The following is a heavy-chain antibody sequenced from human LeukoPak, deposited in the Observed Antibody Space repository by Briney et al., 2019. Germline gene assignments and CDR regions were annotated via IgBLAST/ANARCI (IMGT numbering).Heavy chain of an antibody. CDR2: ISSSSSYI. D-gene: IGHD6-13*01. CDR3: ARDSQQLAPQDY. CDR1: GFTFSSYS. Sequence: GGSLRLSCAASGFTFSSYSMNWVRQAPGKGLEWVSSISSSSSYIYYADSVKGRFTISRDNAKNSLYLQMNSLRAEDTAVYYCARDSQQLAPQDYWGQGTLVTVSS. J-gene: IGHJ4*02. V-gene: IGHV3-21*01.